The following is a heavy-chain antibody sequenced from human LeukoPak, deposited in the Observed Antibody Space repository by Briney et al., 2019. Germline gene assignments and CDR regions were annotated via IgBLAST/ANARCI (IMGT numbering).Heavy chain of an antibody. CDR3: ARSLRSTSCYDY. CDR1: GGSISSGGYY. V-gene: IGHV4-31*03. Sequence: SQTLSLTCTVSGGSISSGGYYWSWIRQHPGKGLEWIGYIYYSGSTYYNPSLKSRVTISVDTSKNQFSLKLSSVTAADTAVYYCARSLRSTSCYDYWGQGTLVTVSS. J-gene: IGHJ4*02. D-gene: IGHD2-2*01. CDR2: IYYSGST.